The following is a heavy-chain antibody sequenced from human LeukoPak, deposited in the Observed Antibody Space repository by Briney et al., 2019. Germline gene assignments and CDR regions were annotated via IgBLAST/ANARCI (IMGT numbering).Heavy chain of an antibody. CDR3: VKRPGSSSSGTFEY. J-gene: IGHJ4*02. CDR1: GFTFNSHS. Sequence: GGSLRLSCAASGFTFNSHSMNWVRQAPGKGLEWVAVISYDGSNKYYADSVKGRFTISRDNSKNTLFLHMNSLKDEDTAVYYCVKRPGSSSSGTFEYWGQGTLVTVSS. CDR2: ISYDGSNK. V-gene: IGHV3-30*18. D-gene: IGHD6-6*01.